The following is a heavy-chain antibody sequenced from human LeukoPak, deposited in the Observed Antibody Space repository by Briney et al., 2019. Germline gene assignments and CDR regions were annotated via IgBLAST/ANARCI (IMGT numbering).Heavy chain of an antibody. CDR1: GFTFSSYA. CDR2: VSGSGAHT. V-gene: IGHV3-23*01. J-gene: IGHJ4*02. Sequence: GGSLRLSCAASGFTFSSYAMTWVRQAPGKGLQWVSAVSGSGAHTYYADSVKDRFTISRDNAKNSLYLQMNSLRAEDTAVYYCATLSVVVVPAELNWGQGTLVTVSS. CDR3: ATLSVVVVPAELN. D-gene: IGHD2-15*01.